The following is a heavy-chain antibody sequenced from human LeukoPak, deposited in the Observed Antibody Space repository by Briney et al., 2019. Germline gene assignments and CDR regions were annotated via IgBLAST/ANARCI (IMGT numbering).Heavy chain of an antibody. Sequence: GASVKASCKASGYTFTSYGISWVRQAPGQGLEWMGWISAYNGNTNYAQKLQGRVTMTTHTSTSTAYMELRSLRSDDTAVYYCARLQRPYSSSWFFDYWGQGTLVTVSS. J-gene: IGHJ4*02. CDR2: ISAYNGNT. D-gene: IGHD6-13*01. CDR3: ARLQRPYSSSWFFDY. V-gene: IGHV1-18*01. CDR1: GYTFTSYG.